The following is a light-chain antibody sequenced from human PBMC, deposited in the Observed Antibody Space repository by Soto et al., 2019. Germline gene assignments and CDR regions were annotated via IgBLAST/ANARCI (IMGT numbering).Light chain of an antibody. CDR2: GAS. CDR1: QSVSSN. J-gene: IGKJ2*01. V-gene: IGKV3-15*01. CDR3: QQYNNWPTYT. Sequence: EILMTQSPATLSVSPGERANRSCRASQSVSSNLAWYQQKPGQAPRLLIYGASTRATGIPARFSGSGSGTEFTLTISSLQSEEFAVYYCQQYNNWPTYTFGQGTKLEIK.